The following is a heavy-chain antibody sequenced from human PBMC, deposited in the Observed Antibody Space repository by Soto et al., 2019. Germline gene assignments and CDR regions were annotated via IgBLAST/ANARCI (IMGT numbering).Heavy chain of an antibody. Sequence: ASVKVSCKASEYTFTSYTMHWVRQAPGQRLEWMGWINGGNGNTKYSQKFQGRVTITRDTSASTAYMELSSMRSDDTAVYYCARELQGLYYFDYWGQGTLVTVSS. J-gene: IGHJ4*02. D-gene: IGHD4-4*01. CDR1: EYTFTSYT. V-gene: IGHV1-3*01. CDR2: INGGNGNT. CDR3: ARELQGLYYFDY.